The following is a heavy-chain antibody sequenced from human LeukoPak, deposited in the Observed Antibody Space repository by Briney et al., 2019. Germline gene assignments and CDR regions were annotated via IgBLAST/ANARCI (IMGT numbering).Heavy chain of an antibody. CDR2: IYYSGST. CDR1: GGSISSSSYY. D-gene: IGHD6-19*01. V-gene: IGHV4-39*01. CDR3: ARWYSSGYDAFDI. Sequence: PSETLSLTCTVSGGSISSSSYYWGWIRQPPGKGLEWIGTIYYSGSTYYNPSLKSRFIISVDTSKNQFSLKLSSVTAADTAVYYCARWYSSGYDAFDIWGQGTMVTVSS. J-gene: IGHJ3*02.